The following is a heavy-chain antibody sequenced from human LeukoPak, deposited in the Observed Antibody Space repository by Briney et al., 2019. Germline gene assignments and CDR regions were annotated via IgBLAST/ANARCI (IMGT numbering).Heavy chain of an antibody. J-gene: IGHJ4*02. V-gene: IGHV3-15*01. CDR2: IKSKRDGEST. CDR1: GFSFSNAW. D-gene: IGHD3-16*01. CDR3: TTGAPRAGGIFDY. Sequence: GGSLGLSCAASGFSFSNAWMRWVRPVPRKGLEWIGRIKSKRDGESTDYAAPVKGRFTISREDSKNTLYLQMNSLKTEDTGIYYCTTGAPRAGGIFDYWGQGTLVTVSS.